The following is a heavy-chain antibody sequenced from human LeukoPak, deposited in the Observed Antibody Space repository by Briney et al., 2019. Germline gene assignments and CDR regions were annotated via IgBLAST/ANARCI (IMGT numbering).Heavy chain of an antibody. J-gene: IGHJ4*02. CDR2: MNPNSGGT. Sequence: ASVKVSCKASGYTFTDYYMHWVRQAPGQGLEWMGWMNPNSGGTNYPQKFQGRVTMTRDTSINTAYMELSRLRSDDTAVYYCARDLSRTYQIDYWGQGTLVTVSS. V-gene: IGHV1-2*02. CDR3: ARDLSRTYQIDY. D-gene: IGHD3-16*02. CDR1: GYTFTDYY.